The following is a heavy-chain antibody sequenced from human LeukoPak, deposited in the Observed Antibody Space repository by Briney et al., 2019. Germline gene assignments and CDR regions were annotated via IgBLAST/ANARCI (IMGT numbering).Heavy chain of an antibody. CDR2: IYSGGST. V-gene: IGHV3-66*01. CDR1: GFTVSSNY. J-gene: IGHJ3*02. CDR3: ARNSGYDYGAFDI. Sequence: GGSLRLSCAASGFTVSSNYMSWVRQAPGKGLEWVSVIYSGGSTYYADSVKGRFTISRDNSKNTLYPQMNSLRAEDTAVYYCARNSGYDYGAFDIWGQGTMVTVSS. D-gene: IGHD5-12*01.